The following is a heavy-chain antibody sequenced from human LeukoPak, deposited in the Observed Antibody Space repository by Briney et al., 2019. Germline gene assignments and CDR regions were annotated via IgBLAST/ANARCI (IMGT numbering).Heavy chain of an antibody. CDR1: GGSISSSSYY. D-gene: IGHD3-3*01. CDR2: IYYSGST. J-gene: IGHJ4*02. Sequence: SETLSLTCTVSGGSISSSSYYWGWIRQPPGKALEWTGSIYYSGSTYYNPSLKSRVTISVDTSKNQFSLKLSSVIAADTAVYYCARRNDFWSGYYLDYWGQGTLVTVSS. CDR3: ARRNDFWSGYYLDY. V-gene: IGHV4-39*01.